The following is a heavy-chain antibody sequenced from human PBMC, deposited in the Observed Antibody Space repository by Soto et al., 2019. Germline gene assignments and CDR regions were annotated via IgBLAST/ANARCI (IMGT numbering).Heavy chain of an antibody. V-gene: IGHV1-3*01. Sequence: WASVKVSCKASGYTFTSYAMHWVRQAPGQRLEWMGWINAGNGNTKYSQKFQGRVTITRDTSASTAYMELSSLRSEDTAVYYCARFSRQWLAFDYWGQGTRVTVSS. D-gene: IGHD6-19*01. J-gene: IGHJ4*02. CDR3: ARFSRQWLAFDY. CDR1: GYTFTSYA. CDR2: INAGNGNT.